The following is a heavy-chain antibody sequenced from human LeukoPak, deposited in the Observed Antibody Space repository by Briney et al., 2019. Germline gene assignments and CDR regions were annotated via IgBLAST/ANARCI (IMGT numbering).Heavy chain of an antibody. CDR1: GYAFTGYY. D-gene: IGHD6-13*01. Sequence: GASVKVSCKASGYAFTGYYMHWVRQAPGQGLEWMGWINPNSGGTNYAQQFQGWVTMTRDTSISTAYMELSRLRSDDTAVYYCARDLRAAGTLYYYYYYMDVWGKGTTVTVSS. V-gene: IGHV1-2*04. J-gene: IGHJ6*03. CDR2: INPNSGGT. CDR3: ARDLRAAGTLYYYYYYMDV.